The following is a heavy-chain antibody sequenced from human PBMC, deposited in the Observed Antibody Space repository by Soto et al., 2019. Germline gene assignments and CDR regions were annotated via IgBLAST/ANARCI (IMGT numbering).Heavy chain of an antibody. CDR2: IYYSGST. D-gene: IGHD3-9*01. Sequence: SETQSLTCTASGGSISSYYWSWIRQPPGKGLEWIGYIYYSGSTNYNPSLKSRVTISVDTSKNQFSLKLSSVTAADTAVYYCARVGAYYDILTGYFYYYGMDVWGQGTTVTVSS. CDR3: ARVGAYYDILTGYFYYYGMDV. J-gene: IGHJ6*02. V-gene: IGHV4-59*01. CDR1: GGSISSYY.